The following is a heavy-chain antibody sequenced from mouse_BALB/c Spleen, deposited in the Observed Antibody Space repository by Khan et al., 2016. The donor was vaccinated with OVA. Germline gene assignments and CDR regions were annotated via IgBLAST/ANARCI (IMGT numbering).Heavy chain of an antibody. CDR2: ISYSGST. D-gene: IGHD1-2*01. V-gene: IGHV3-2*02. CDR3: ARTARIKY. J-gene: IGHJ2*01. CDR1: GFSITSGYG. Sequence: QLEESGPGLVKPSQSLSLTCTVTGFSITSGYGWNWIRQFPGNKLEWMGYISYSGSTNYNPSLNSRISITRDTSKNQFFLQLNSVTTEDTATYYCARTARIKYWGQGTTLTVSS.